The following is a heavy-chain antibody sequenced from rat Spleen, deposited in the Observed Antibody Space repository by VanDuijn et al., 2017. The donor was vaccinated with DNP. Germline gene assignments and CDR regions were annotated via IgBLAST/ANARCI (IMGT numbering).Heavy chain of an antibody. J-gene: IGHJ1*01. Sequence: EVQLQESGPGLVKPSQSLSLTCSVTAYSITTNYWGWIRKFPGNKMEWVGHISYSGSTTYNPSLKSRISITRDTSKNQFFLQLNSVTTEDTATYYWAQTREGFDYWGPGTMVTVSS. CDR3: AQTREGFDY. V-gene: IGHV3-1*01. D-gene: IGHD1-11*01. CDR2: ISYSGST. CDR1: AYSITTNY.